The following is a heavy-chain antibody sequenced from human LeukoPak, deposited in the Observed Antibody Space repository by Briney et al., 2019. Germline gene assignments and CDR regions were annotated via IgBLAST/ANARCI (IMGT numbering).Heavy chain of an antibody. D-gene: IGHD5-12*01. Sequence: PSETLSLTCTVSGGSISSYYWSWIRQPPGKGLEWIGYIYYSGSTNYNPSLKSRVTISVDTSKNQFSLKLSSVTAADTAVYYCARNSGYSGYDADAFDIWGQGTRVTVFS. J-gene: IGHJ3*02. V-gene: IGHV4-59*01. CDR3: ARNSGYSGYDADAFDI. CDR1: GGSISSYY. CDR2: IYYSGST.